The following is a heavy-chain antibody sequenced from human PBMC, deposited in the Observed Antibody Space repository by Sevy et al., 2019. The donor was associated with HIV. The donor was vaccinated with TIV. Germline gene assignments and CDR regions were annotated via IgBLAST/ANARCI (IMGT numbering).Heavy chain of an antibody. CDR2: VNHRGST. Sequence: SETLSLPCAIYGGSFSDYSWNWIRQSPGKGLEWIGEVNHRGSTNYNPSLKSRVTLSVDTSKNQFSLKLTSMTPADTAVYFCARLYAAYDIWGQGTLVTVSS. CDR3: ARLYAAYDI. D-gene: IGHD2-2*01. J-gene: IGHJ3*02. CDR1: GGSFSDYS. V-gene: IGHV4-34*01.